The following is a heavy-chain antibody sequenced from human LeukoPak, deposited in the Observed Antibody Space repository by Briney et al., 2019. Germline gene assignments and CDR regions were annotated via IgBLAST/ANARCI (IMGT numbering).Heavy chain of an antibody. D-gene: IGHD5-18*01. Sequence: GGSLRLSCAASGFTFSEYTIHWVRQAPGKGLEWVAVMSNDGSIKKYANSVKGRFTISRDNAKNSLYLQMNSLRAEDTAVYYCATENTAMANFFDYWGQGTLVTVSS. CDR1: GFTFSEYT. V-gene: IGHV3-30-3*01. CDR3: ATENTAMANFFDY. CDR2: MSNDGSIK. J-gene: IGHJ4*02.